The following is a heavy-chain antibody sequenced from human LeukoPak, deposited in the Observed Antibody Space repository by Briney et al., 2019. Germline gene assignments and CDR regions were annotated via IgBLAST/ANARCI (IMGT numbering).Heavy chain of an antibody. J-gene: IGHJ4*02. CDR1: GFTFSSYT. CDR2: ISGRGGST. Sequence: GGSLRLSCAASGFTFSSYTMSWVRQAPGKGLEWVSAISGRGGSTNYADSVKGRFTIARDNSKNTLYLQIDSLRDEDTAVYYCAKQKVGGTVIRYVDYWGQGTLATVSS. V-gene: IGHV3-23*01. D-gene: IGHD1-26*01. CDR3: AKQKVGGTVIRYVDY.